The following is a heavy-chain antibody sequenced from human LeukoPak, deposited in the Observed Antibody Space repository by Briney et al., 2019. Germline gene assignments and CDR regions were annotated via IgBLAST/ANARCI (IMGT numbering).Heavy chain of an antibody. D-gene: IGHD1-26*01. J-gene: IGHJ6*02. V-gene: IGHV3-11*01. Sequence: GGSLRLSCAASGFTFSDYYMTWIRQAPGKGLEWTSYISGAASDIYYADSVKGRFTISRDNAKTSVYLQMNSLRVEDTAVYYCARGGAQGMDVWGQGTTVTVSS. CDR1: GFTFSDYY. CDR2: ISGAASDI. CDR3: ARGGAQGMDV.